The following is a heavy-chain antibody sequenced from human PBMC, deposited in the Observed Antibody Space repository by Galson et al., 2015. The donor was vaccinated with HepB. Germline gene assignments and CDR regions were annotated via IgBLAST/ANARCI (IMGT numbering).Heavy chain of an antibody. J-gene: IGHJ6*03. CDR2: ISAYNGNT. V-gene: IGHV1-18*01. CDR1: GYTFTSYG. CDR3: ARVPNAPYYYYYMDV. Sequence: SVKVSCKASGYTFTSYGISWVRQAPGQGLEWMGWISAYNGNTNYAQKLQGRVTMTTDTSTSTAYMELRSLRSDDTAVYYCARVPNAPYYYYYMDVWGKGTTVTVSS.